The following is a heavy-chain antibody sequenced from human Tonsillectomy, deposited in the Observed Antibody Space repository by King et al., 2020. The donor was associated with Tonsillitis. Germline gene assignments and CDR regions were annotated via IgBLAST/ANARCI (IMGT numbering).Heavy chain of an antibody. D-gene: IGHD1-26*01. J-gene: IGHJ3*02. CDR2: IVVGRGNT. V-gene: IGHV1-58*02. Sequence: QIQLVQSGPEVKKPGTSVKVSCKASGFTFTSCAMQWVRQARGQRLEWIGWIVVGRGNTDYAEKFQERVTITRDMSTSTAYMEMSSLGSEDTAVYYCVAVYGGATNDAFDIWGQGTMVTVSS. CDR3: VAVYGGATNDAFDI. CDR1: GFTFTSCA.